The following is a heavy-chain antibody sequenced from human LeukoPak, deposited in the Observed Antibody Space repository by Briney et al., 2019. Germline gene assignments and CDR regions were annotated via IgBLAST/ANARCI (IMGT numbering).Heavy chain of an antibody. J-gene: IGHJ4*02. D-gene: IGHD6-6*01. CDR3: AREYSSSLPNDY. CDR1: GYTFTNYH. V-gene: IGHV1-46*01. Sequence: ASVKVSCKASGYTFTNYHIHWVRQAPGQGLEWMGVINPSEGSTIHAQKFQGRVTMTRATSTTTVYMELSSLRSEDTAVYYCAREYSSSLPNDYWGQGTLVTVSS. CDR2: INPSEGST.